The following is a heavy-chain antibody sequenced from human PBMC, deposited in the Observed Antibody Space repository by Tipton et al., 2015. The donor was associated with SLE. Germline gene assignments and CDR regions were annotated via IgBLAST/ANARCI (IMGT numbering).Heavy chain of an antibody. D-gene: IGHD6-19*01. CDR1: GGSIRSYY. V-gene: IGHV4-59*01. CDR3: SREEYSSGWTEVHWFDP. CDR2: IYYSGLT. Sequence: TLSLTCTVSGGSIRSYYWSWIRQPPGKGLEWIGNIYYSGLTNSNPSLKSRVTISVDTSKNQFSLKLSSVTAAETAVYYCSREEYSSGWTEVHWFDPWGQGTLVTVSS. J-gene: IGHJ5*02.